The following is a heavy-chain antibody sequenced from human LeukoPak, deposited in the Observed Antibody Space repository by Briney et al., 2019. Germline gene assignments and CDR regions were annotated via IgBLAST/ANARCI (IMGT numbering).Heavy chain of an antibody. V-gene: IGHV5-51*01. Sequence: GESLKISCKGSGYSFTSYWIGWVRQMPGQGLEWMGIIYPGDSDTRYSPSFQGQVTISADKSISTAYLQWSSLKASDTAMYYCARPIAAAGAPYAFDIWGQGTMVTVSS. CDR1: GYSFTSYW. J-gene: IGHJ3*02. D-gene: IGHD6-13*01. CDR3: ARPIAAAGAPYAFDI. CDR2: IYPGDSDT.